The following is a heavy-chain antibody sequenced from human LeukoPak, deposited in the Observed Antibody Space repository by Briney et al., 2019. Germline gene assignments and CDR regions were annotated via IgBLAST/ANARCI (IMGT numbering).Heavy chain of an antibody. V-gene: IGHV7-4-1*02. CDR2: NNIESGNP. D-gene: IGHD6-19*01. Sequence: GASVKVSCKASGYTFMSYALSWVRQAPGQGLEWMGWNNIESGNPTYAQGFTGRFVFSLDTSVSTAYLQISSLKADDTAVYYCARVAGYTTDWYGGGDDYWGQGTLVTVSS. CDR3: ARVAGYTTDWYGGGDDY. J-gene: IGHJ4*02. CDR1: GYTFMSYA.